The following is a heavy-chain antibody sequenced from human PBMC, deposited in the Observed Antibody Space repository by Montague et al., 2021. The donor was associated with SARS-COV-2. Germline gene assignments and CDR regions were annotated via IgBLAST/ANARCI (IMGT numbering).Heavy chain of an antibody. J-gene: IGHJ6*02. CDR3: AGGPMYEVIGGVMVTLYYYAMAV. V-gene: IGHV4-34*01. Sequence: SETLSLTCAVYAGSFSDYYWSWIRQSPGKGLEWLGEINQNGSTNYNPSLKSRLIISVDTSKKQFSLNLTSVTAADTAVYYCAGGPMYEVIGGVMVTLYYYAMAVWGQGTTVTVSS. D-gene: IGHD3-16*01. CDR2: INQNGST. CDR1: AGSFSDYY.